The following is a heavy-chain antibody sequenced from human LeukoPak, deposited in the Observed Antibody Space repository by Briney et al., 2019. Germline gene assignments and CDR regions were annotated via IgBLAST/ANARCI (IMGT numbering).Heavy chain of an antibody. V-gene: IGHV4-39*01. Sequence: SETLSLTCAVSGGSIISSSDYWGWIRQPPGKGLEWIGSIYYSGSTYYNPSLKSRVTISVDTSKNEFSLKLSSVTAADTAVYYCARHGSTSGWDRSHLVYWGQGTLVTVSS. CDR3: ARHGSTSGWDRSHLVY. CDR1: GGSIISSSDY. J-gene: IGHJ4*02. CDR2: IYYSGST. D-gene: IGHD6-19*01.